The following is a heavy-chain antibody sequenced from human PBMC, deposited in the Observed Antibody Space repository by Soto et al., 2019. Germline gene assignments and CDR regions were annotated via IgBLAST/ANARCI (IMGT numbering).Heavy chain of an antibody. Sequence: SETLSLTCTVSGGSISSYYWSWVRQPPGKGLEWIGYIYFSGGTNYNPSLKSRVTISVDRSKNQLSLRLTSVTAADTAVYDCARTNAFHSWGQGTIVIVAS. CDR3: ARTNAFHS. V-gene: IGHV4-59*01. CDR1: GGSISSYY. J-gene: IGHJ3*02. CDR2: IYFSGGT.